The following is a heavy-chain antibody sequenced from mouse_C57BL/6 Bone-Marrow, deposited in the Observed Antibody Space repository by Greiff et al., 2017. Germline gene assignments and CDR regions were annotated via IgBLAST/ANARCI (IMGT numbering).Heavy chain of an antibody. J-gene: IGHJ1*03. CDR3: TRSYYGSSYWYFDV. V-gene: IGHV1-5*01. Sequence: EVQLQQSGTVLARPGASVKMSCKTSGYTFTSYWMHWVKQRPGQGLEWIGAIYPGNSDTSYNQKFKGKAKLTAVTSASTAYMELSSLTNEDSAVYYCTRSYYGSSYWYFDVWGTGTTVTVSS. D-gene: IGHD1-1*01. CDR2: IYPGNSDT. CDR1: GYTFTSYW.